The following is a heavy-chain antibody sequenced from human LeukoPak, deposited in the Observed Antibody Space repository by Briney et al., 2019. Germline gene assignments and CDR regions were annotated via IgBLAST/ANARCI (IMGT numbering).Heavy chain of an antibody. CDR3: ARDPSY. CDR2: ISGSGSTT. CDR1: GFTFSDNY. Sequence: GGSLRLSCAASGFTFSDNYVGWIRQAPGKGLEWVSYISGSGSTTYYADSVKGRFTISRDNAKNSLYLQMNSLRAEDTAVYYCARDPSYWGQGTLVTVSS. V-gene: IGHV3-11*01. J-gene: IGHJ4*02.